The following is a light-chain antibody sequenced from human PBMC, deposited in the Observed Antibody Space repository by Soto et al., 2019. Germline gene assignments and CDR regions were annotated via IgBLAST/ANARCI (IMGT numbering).Light chain of an antibody. V-gene: IGKV3-20*01. CDR2: GAS. CDR3: QQYGGSRT. J-gene: IGKJ1*01. Sequence: EIVFTQSPVTLSLSPGERATLSCRASQSVSSSYLAWYQQKPGQAPRLLIYGASSRATGIPDRFSGSGSGTDFTLTISRLEPEDFAVYYCQQYGGSRTFGQGTKVDIK. CDR1: QSVSSSY.